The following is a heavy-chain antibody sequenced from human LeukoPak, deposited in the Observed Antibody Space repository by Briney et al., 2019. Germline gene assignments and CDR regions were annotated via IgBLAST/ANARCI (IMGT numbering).Heavy chain of an antibody. CDR2: IGPSSS. CDR1: GFSFSTYS. Sequence: GGSLRLSCAASGFSFSTYSMNWVRQAPGRRLEWVSSIGPSSSFHAESVKGRFTISRDNAKNSLYLQMNSLRAEDTAVYYCARGPPIGGDYWDHCGQGTLVTVSS. D-gene: IGHD2-21*01. V-gene: IGHV3-21*01. CDR3: ARGPPIGGDYWDH. J-gene: IGHJ4*02.